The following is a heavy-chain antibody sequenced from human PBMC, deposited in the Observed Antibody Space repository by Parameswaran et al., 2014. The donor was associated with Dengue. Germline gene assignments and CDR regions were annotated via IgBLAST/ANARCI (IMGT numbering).Heavy chain of an antibody. CDR3: ARVFDDYGDYGAMDV. V-gene: IGHV3-21*01. Sequence: GGSLRLSCAASGFTFRSYNMNWVRQAPGKGLEWVSSISSSSSYIFYADSVKGRLTISRDNAKNSLYLQMNSLRAEDTAVYYCARVFDDYGDYGAMDVWSQGTTVTVSS. D-gene: IGHD4-17*01. CDR2: ISSSSSYI. CDR1: GFTFRSYN. J-gene: IGHJ6*02.